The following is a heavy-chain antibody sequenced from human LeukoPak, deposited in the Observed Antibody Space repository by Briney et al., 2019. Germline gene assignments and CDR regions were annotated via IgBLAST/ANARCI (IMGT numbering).Heavy chain of an antibody. CDR2: IGAYNGNT. CDR1: GYTFTSYG. V-gene: IGHV1-18*01. J-gene: IGHJ6*03. CDR3: ARVGDSSGYYYHYYYCYMDV. D-gene: IGHD3-22*01. Sequence: GASVKVSCKASGYTFTSYGISWVRQAPGQGLEWMGWIGAYNGNTNYAQKLQGRVTMTTDTSTSTAYMELRSLRSDDTAVYYCARVGDSSGYYYHYYYCYMDVWGKGTTVTVSS.